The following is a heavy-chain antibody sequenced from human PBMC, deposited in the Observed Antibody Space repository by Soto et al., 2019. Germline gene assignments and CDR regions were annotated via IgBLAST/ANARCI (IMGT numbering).Heavy chain of an antibody. V-gene: IGHV1-18*01. J-gene: IGHJ4*02. D-gene: IGHD2-15*01. CDR2: ISAYNGNT. CDR3: ARDLGGGCSGGSCYPFPFDY. Sequence: ASVKVSCKASGYTFTSYGISWVRQAPGQGLEWMGWISAYNGNTNYAQKLQGRITMTTDTSTSTAYMELRSLRSDDTAVYYCARDLGGGCSGGSCYPFPFDYWGQGTLVTVSS. CDR1: GYTFTSYG.